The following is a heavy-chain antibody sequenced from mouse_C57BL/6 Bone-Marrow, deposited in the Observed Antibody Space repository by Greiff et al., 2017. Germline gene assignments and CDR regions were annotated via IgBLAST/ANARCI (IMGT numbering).Heavy chain of an antibody. D-gene: IGHD1-1*01. Sequence: QVQLQQPGAELVKPGASVKLSCKASGYTFTSYWMPWVQQRPGQGLEWIGEIDPSDSYTNYNQKFKGTATLTVDTSSSTAYMQLSSLTPEDTAVYYGAREGYYGSSYYWYFDVWGTGTTVTVSS. J-gene: IGHJ1*03. CDR1: GYTFTSYW. CDR3: AREGYYGSSYYWYFDV. V-gene: IGHV1-50*01. CDR2: IDPSDSYT.